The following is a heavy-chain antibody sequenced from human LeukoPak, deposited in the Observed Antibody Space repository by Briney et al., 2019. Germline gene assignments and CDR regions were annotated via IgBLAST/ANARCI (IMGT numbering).Heavy chain of an antibody. Sequence: GGSLRLSCAASGFTFSDYFMSWIRQAPGKGLEWVSCISSSGFTIYYGDSVKGRFTISRDNADNSLFLQMNSLRVEGTAVYYCARHGVRHVLDWYFPLWGRGTLVAVSS. D-gene: IGHD3-16*01. CDR2: ISSSGFTI. CDR1: GFTFSDYF. CDR3: ARHGVRHVLDWYFPL. V-gene: IGHV3-11*01. J-gene: IGHJ2*01.